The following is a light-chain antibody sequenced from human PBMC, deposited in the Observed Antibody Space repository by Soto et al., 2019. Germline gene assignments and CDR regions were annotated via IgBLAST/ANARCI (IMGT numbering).Light chain of an antibody. CDR3: HQYYSSPPT. J-gene: IGKJ4*01. Sequence: EIVLTQSPGTLSVSPGERATLSCRASQSVSSGFLAWYQQKVGQAPRLLIYGASNRATGIPDRFSGSGSGTDFTLTIGRLEPEDFAVYYCHQYYSSPPTFGGGTKVDIK. CDR1: QSVSSGF. CDR2: GAS. V-gene: IGKV3-20*01.